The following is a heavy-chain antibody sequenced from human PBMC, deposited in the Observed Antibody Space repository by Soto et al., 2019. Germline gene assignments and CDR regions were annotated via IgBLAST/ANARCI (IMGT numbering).Heavy chain of an antibody. J-gene: IGHJ4*01. V-gene: IGHV3-33*03. CDR2: IWYDGSKK. CDR1: GFPFSSYG. Sequence: QVQLVESGGGVVQPGRSLRLSCAASGFPFSSYGMHWVRQAPGKGLAWVGVIWYDGSKKDYAESVKGRFTISRDNSKNMLDLQMNGLRADDRSVYSCAVSINWGQGTLVTLSS. CDR3: AVSIN.